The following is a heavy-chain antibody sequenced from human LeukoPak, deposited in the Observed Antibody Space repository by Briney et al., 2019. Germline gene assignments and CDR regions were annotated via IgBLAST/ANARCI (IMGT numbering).Heavy chain of an antibody. V-gene: IGHV3-7*01. CDR2: INQDGSKK. J-gene: IGHJ4*02. CDR3: AKWGPYCVGDYCPALDS. Sequence: GGSLRLSCAASGFIFNNYWMHWVRHVPGKGLEWVANINQDGSKKRYADSMKGRFTISRDNAKESLYLQLNSLRAEDTAVYYCAKWGPYCVGDYCPALDSWGPGTLVTVSS. CDR1: GFIFNNYW. D-gene: IGHD2-21*02.